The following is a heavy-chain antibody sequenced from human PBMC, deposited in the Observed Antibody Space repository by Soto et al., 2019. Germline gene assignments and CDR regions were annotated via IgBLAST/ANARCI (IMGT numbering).Heavy chain of an antibody. CDR3: ATSYGSGSAAFDY. CDR1: GGTFTSYT. Sequence: QVQLVQSGAEVKMPGSSVKVSCTASGGTFTSYTFSWVRQVPGQGLEWMGRIIPILRMADFAQKFQGRVTINADESTSTVYMTLSSLRCENTAVYYCATSYGSGSAAFDYWGQGTLVTVS. J-gene: IGHJ4*02. V-gene: IGHV1-69*02. CDR2: IIPILRMA. D-gene: IGHD3-10*01.